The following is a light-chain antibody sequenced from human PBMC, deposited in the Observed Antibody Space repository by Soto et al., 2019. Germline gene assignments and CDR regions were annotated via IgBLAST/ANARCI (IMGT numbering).Light chain of an antibody. Sequence: QSALTQPPSASGSPGQSVTISCTGTSSDVGGYNYVSWYQQHPGKAPKCMIYEVTKRPSGVPDRFSGSKSGNTASLTVSELQPEDEAYYYCTSYAGRNTWVFGGGTKVTVL. CDR3: TSYAGRNTWV. CDR1: SSDVGGYNY. V-gene: IGLV2-8*01. J-gene: IGLJ3*02. CDR2: EVT.